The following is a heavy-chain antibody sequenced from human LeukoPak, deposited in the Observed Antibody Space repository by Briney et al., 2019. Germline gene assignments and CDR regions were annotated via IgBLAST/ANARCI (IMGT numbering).Heavy chain of an antibody. CDR1: GGTFSSCT. J-gene: IGHJ4*02. Sequence: GASVKVSCKASGGTFSSCTISWVRQAPGQGLEWKGGIIPIFGTANYAQKFQGRVTITADESTSTAYMELSSLRSEDTAVYYYPRNVTWLGTPGYFDYWVQGPLVSVSS. D-gene: IGHD5-12*01. V-gene: IGHV1-69*13. CDR2: IIPIFGTA. CDR3: PRNVTWLGTPGYFDY.